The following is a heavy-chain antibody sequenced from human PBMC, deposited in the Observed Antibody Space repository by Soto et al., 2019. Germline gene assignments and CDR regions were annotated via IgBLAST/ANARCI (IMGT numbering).Heavy chain of an antibody. CDR2: IKSKTDGGTT. CDR3: TTSITIFGVVIGGYYYYGMDV. D-gene: IGHD3-3*01. V-gene: IGHV3-15*07. Sequence: PGGSLRLSCAASGFTFSNAWMNWVRQAPGKGLEWVGRIKSKTDGGTTDYAAPVKGRFTISRDDSKNTLYLQMNSLKTEDTAVYYCTTSITIFGVVIGGYYYYGMDVWGQGTTVTVSS. J-gene: IGHJ6*02. CDR1: GFTFSNAW.